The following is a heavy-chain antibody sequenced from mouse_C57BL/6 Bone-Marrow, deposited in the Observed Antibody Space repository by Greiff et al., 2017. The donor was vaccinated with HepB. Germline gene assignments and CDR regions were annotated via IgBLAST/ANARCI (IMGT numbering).Heavy chain of an antibody. CDR2: IDPANGNT. D-gene: IGHD1-1*01. J-gene: IGHJ4*01. CDR3: ARRDYYGSPYYYAMDY. Sequence: EVQLVESVAELVRPGASVKLSCTASGFNIKNTYMHWVKQRPEQGLEWIGRIDPANGNTKYAPKFQGKATITADTSSNTAYLQLSSLTSEDTAIYYCARRDYYGSPYYYAMDYWGQGTSVTVSS. CDR1: GFNIKNTY. V-gene: IGHV14-3*01.